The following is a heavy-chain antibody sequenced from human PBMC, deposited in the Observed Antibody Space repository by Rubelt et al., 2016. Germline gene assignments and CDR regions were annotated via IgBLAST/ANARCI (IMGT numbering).Heavy chain of an antibody. CDR3: TTDTAMDNEFDY. Sequence: EVQLVESGGGLVKPGGSLRLSCAASCFTFSNAWLNWVRQAPGKGLEWVGRITSQTDGGTTDYAAPVKGRFTISRDESKNTLYLQMNSLKTEDTAVYYCTTDTAMDNEFDYWGQGTLVTVSS. D-gene: IGHD5-18*01. CDR1: CFTFSNAW. CDR2: ITSQTDGGTT. J-gene: IGHJ4*02. V-gene: IGHV3-15*07.